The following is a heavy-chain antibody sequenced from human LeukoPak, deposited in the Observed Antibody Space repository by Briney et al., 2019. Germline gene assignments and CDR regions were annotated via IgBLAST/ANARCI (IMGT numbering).Heavy chain of an antibody. D-gene: IGHD4-11*01. V-gene: IGHV1-46*01. CDR2: INPSGGST. CDR1: GYTFTSSY. CDR3: ARAARIIQYSNLNFDY. J-gene: IGHJ4*02. Sequence: ASVKVSCKASGYTFTSSYMHWVRQAPGQGLEWMGIINPSGGSTSYAQKFQGRVTMTRDTSTSTVYMELSSLRSEDTAVYYRARAARIIQYSNLNFDYWGQGTLVTVSS.